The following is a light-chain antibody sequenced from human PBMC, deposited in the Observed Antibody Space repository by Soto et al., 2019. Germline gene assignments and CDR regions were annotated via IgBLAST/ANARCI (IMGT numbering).Light chain of an antibody. J-gene: IGLJ3*02. CDR2: STN. CDR3: CLSIGVGFDCA. CDR1: SGSVSTSHS. V-gene: IGLV8-61*01. Sequence: QAVVTQEPSISVSPGGTVTLTCGLSSGSVSTSHSPSWYQQIPGQPPRTLMYSTNTRSYGVPDRFSGSIIGNKAALTITGALTADESDYYFCLSIGVGFDCAFGGGTKLTVL.